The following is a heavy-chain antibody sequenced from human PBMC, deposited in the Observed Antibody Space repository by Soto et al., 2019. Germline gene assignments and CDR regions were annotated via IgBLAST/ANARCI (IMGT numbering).Heavy chain of an antibody. CDR1: GGSISSGGYY. CDR3: AREGAGSYWFDP. D-gene: IGHD3-10*01. V-gene: IGHV4-31*03. Sequence: SETLSLTCTISGGSISSGGYYWRWIRQHPTEGLEWIGYIHNNGATYYNPSLSSRVTISADTSKTQFSLNVYSVTAADTAVYYCAREGAGSYWFDPWGQGVLVTVYS. J-gene: IGHJ5*02. CDR2: IHNNGAT.